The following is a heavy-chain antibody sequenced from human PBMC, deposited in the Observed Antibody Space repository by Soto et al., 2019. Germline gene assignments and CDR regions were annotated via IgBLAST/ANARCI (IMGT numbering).Heavy chain of an antibody. D-gene: IGHD6-19*01. CDR3: VKEGYMRSDWYGQFDY. J-gene: IGHJ4*02. CDR2: ISSYGADT. CDR1: GFTFNSYA. Sequence: EVQLVESGGTLVQPGGSLRLSCSASGFTFNSYAMHWVRQAPGKGLEFVSAISSYGADTYYADSVKGRFAISRDNSKNTLYLQMSSLSAEDTALYYCVKEGYMRSDWYGQFDYWGQGALVTVSS. V-gene: IGHV3-64D*06.